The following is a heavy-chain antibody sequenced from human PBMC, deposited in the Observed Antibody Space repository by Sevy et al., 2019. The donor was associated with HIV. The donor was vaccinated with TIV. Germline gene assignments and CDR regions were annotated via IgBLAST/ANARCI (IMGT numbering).Heavy chain of an antibody. J-gene: IGHJ6*02. Sequence: GGSLRLSCAAAGFTFSRYGMHWARQAPGKGLEWVAVISSDGSDKGYAESGKGRFTVSRDNSKDTGYLQMNSLRLEDTAIYYCANSRGRYEGSSWLYYYYLMDVWGQGTTVTVSS. D-gene: IGHD6-13*01. V-gene: IGHV3-30*18. CDR1: GFTFSRYG. CDR2: ISSDGSDK. CDR3: ANSRGRYEGSSWLYYYYLMDV.